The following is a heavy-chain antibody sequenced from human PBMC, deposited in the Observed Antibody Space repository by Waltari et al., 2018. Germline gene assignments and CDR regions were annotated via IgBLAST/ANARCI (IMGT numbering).Heavy chain of an antibody. CDR3: GRIAFGDEGGYFQH. D-gene: IGHD4-17*01. V-gene: IGHV4-39*01. CDR1: GGSITTNHN. J-gene: IGHJ1*01. CDR2: MQYRGST. Sequence: QLQLQESGPGLVKPSETPSLTCSVSGGSITTNHNWGWIRQPPGKGLEWMGNMQYRGSTFYNPSLESRVTISLDTWKNQFSLRLTSVGAADTAVYFCGRIAFGDEGGYFQHWGQGTLVTVST.